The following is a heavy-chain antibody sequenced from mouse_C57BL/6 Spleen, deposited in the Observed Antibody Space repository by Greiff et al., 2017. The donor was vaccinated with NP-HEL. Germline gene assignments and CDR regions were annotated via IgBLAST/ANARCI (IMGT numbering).Heavy chain of an antibody. CDR1: GYAFSSSW. V-gene: IGHV1-82*01. CDR3: ARSYDGYDYAMDY. Sequence: VQLQQSGPELVKPGASVKISCKASGYAFSSSWMNWVKQRPGKGLEWIGRIYPGDGDTNYNGKLKGKGTLTADKSSSTAYMQLSSLTSEDSAVYFCARSYDGYDYAMDYWGQGTSVTVSS. CDR2: IYPGDGDT. D-gene: IGHD2-3*01. J-gene: IGHJ4*01.